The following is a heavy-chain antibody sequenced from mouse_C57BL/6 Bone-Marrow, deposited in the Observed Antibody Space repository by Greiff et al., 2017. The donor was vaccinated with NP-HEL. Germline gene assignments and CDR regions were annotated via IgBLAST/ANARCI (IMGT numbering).Heavy chain of an antibody. J-gene: IGHJ3*01. Sequence: QVQLQQSGAELARPGASVKMSCKASGYTFTSYTMHWVKQRPGQGLEWIGYINPSSGYTKYNQKFKDKATLTADKSSSTAYMQLSSLTSEDSAVYYGAREDYYGSSPWFAYWGQGTLVTVSA. CDR2: INPSSGYT. D-gene: IGHD1-1*01. CDR1: GYTFTSYT. V-gene: IGHV1-4*01. CDR3: AREDYYGSSPWFAY.